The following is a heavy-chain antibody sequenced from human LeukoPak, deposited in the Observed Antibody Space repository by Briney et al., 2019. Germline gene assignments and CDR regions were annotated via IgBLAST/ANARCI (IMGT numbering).Heavy chain of an antibody. D-gene: IGHD5-12*01. CDR1: GSCFTSYW. J-gene: IGHJ6*03. V-gene: IGHV5-51*01. CDR3: ARLADIVATTYYYYYMDV. CDR2: IYPGDSDT. Sequence: GAALQISCKGSGSCFTSYWIGWGRQLPGKGLEWMGIIYPGDSDTRYSPSFLGQVTISADKSISTASLQWSSLKASDTAMYYCARLADIVATTYYYYYMDVWGEGTTVTVSS.